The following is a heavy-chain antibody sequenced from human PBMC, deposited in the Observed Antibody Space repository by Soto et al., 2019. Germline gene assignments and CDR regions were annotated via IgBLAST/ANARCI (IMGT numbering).Heavy chain of an antibody. CDR1: GFTFSSYA. J-gene: IGHJ6*02. CDR3: ARVRTGSSWYRLGYYYGMDV. V-gene: IGHV3-30-3*01. D-gene: IGHD6-13*01. Sequence: GSLRLSCAASGFTFSSYAMHWVRQAPGQGLEWVAVISYDGSNKYYADSVKGRFTISRDNSKNTLYLQMNSLRAEDTAVYYCARVRTGSSWYRLGYYYGMDVWGQGTTVTVSS. CDR2: ISYDGSNK.